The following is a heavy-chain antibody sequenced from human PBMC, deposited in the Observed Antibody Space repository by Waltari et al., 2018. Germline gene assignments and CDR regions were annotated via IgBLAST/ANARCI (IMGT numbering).Heavy chain of an antibody. D-gene: IGHD2-2*01. Sequence: QVQLQESGPGLVKPSGTLSLTCAVSGGSIPGLNWWTWVRQPPGKGLEWIGEIFHTEATSYNPSLKSRLTISVDKSKNQFSLKLSSVTVADTAVYYCVRAGYCSRSGCQTWAWDWGQGTLVTVSS. J-gene: IGHJ4*02. CDR3: VRAGYCSRSGCQTWAWD. CDR2: IFHTEAT. CDR1: GGSIPGLNW. V-gene: IGHV4-4*02.